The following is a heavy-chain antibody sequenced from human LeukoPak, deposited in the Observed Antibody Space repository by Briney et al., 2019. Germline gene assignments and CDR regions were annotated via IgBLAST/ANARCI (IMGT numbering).Heavy chain of an antibody. CDR2: ISYDGSNK. V-gene: IGHV3-30-3*01. D-gene: IGHD3-22*01. Sequence: GSLRLSCAASGFTFSSYAMHWVRQAPGKGLEWVAVISYDGSNKYYADSVKGRFTISRDNSKNTLYLQMNSLRAEDTAVCYCARDLRGSYYYDSSGPYFDYWGQGTLVTVSS. J-gene: IGHJ4*02. CDR1: GFTFSSYA. CDR3: ARDLRGSYYYDSSGPYFDY.